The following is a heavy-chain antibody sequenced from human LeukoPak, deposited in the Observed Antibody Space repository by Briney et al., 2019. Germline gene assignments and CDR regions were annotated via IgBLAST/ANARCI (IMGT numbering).Heavy chain of an antibody. CDR1: GGSISGHY. CDR2: IYYSGST. J-gene: IGHJ4*02. V-gene: IGHV4-59*11. CDR3: AGDILTGYYQFDY. Sequence: SETLSLTCTVSGGSISGHYWAWIRQPPGKGLEWIGYIYYSGSTNYYPSLKSRVTISVDTSKNQFSLKLSSVTAADTAVYYCAGDILTGYYQFDYWGQGTLVTVSS. D-gene: IGHD3-9*01.